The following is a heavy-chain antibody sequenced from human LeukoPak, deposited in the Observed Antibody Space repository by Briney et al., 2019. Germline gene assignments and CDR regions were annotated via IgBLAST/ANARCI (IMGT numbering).Heavy chain of an antibody. J-gene: IGHJ4*02. CDR2: INHSGNT. V-gene: IGHV4-34*01. CDR3: ARGQWLDNS. CDR1: GESPSGYY. Sequence: PSETLSLTCAAYGESPSGYYWTWIRQPPGKGLEWIGEINHSGNTNYNPSLKSRVTISVDTSKNQFSLKLTSVTAADTAVYYCARGQWLDNSWGQGTLVTVSS. D-gene: IGHD6-19*01.